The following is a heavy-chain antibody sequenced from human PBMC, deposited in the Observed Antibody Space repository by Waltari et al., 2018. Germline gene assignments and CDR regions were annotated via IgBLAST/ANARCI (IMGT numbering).Heavy chain of an antibody. D-gene: IGHD6-6*01. V-gene: IGHV3-33*01. CDR1: GFDLDNYG. J-gene: IGHJ4*02. CDR2: IWFDGTTT. CDR3: ARDDRSIAALQY. Sequence: QVQLVESGGGVVQPGRSLRLSCAAYGFDLDNYGMHWVRQAPGKGLEWVAIIWFDGTTTYYADSVKGRFTISRDSSRNTVYLQMKSLRAEDTAVYYCARDDRSIAALQYWGQGTLVTVSS.